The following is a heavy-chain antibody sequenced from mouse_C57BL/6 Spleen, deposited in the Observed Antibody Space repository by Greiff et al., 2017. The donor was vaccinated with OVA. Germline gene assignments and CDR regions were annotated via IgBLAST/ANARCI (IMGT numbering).Heavy chain of an antibody. J-gene: IGHJ4*01. V-gene: IGHV1-54*01. CDR2: INPGSGGT. D-gene: IGHD3-3*01. CDR3: ARGPPLGAMDY. CDR1: GYAFTNYL. Sequence: QVQLKQSGAELVRPGTSVKVSCKASGYAFTNYLIEWVKQRPGQGLEWIGVINPGSGGTNYNEKFKGKATLTADKSSSTAYMQLSSLTSEDSAVYFCARGPPLGAMDYWGQGTSVTVSS.